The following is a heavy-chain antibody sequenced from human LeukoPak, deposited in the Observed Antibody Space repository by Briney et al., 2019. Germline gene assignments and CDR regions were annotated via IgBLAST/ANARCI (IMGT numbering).Heavy chain of an antibody. D-gene: IGHD4-17*01. J-gene: IGHJ4*02. Sequence: GGSLRLSCAASGFTFSSYAMSWVRQAPGKGLEWVSAISGSGGSTYYADSVKGRFTISRDNSKNTLYLQMNSLRAEDTAVHYCAKTRGDYEYYFDYWGQGTLVTVSS. CDR1: GFTFSSYA. CDR3: AKTRGDYEYYFDY. V-gene: IGHV3-23*01. CDR2: ISGSGGST.